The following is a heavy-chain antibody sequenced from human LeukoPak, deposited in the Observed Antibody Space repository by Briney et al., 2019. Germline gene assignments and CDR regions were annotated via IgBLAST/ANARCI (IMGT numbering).Heavy chain of an antibody. Sequence: GGSLRLSCAASGFTFSSSAMMWVRQAPGKGLDWVSTISVSGGSPNYADSVKGRFTISRDNSKNTLFLQMNSLRAEDTALYYCAKGLREYDFWSGYATWGQGTLVTVSS. D-gene: IGHD3-3*01. CDR1: GFTFSSSA. V-gene: IGHV3-23*01. CDR2: ISVSGGSP. J-gene: IGHJ5*02. CDR3: AKGLREYDFWSGYAT.